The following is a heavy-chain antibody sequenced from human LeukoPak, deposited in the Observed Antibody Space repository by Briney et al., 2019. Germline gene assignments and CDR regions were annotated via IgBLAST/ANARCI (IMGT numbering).Heavy chain of an antibody. CDR3: AKDQYGEAFDI. J-gene: IGHJ3*02. CDR2: ISGSGSAT. V-gene: IGHV3-23*01. Sequence: AGSLTLSCAASGFTIRSYAMNWVRQAPRKGLEWVSAISGSGSATYYADSVKGRFTISRDNSKNTLYLQMNSLRAEDTAVYYCAKDQYGEAFDIWGPGTMVTVSS. CDR1: GFTIRSYA. D-gene: IGHD4-17*01.